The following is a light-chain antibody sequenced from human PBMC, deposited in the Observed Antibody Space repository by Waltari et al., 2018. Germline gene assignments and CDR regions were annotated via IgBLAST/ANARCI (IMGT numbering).Light chain of an antibody. CDR3: QQYDGEVVT. CDR1: QSVTSIS. CDR2: GTS. V-gene: IGKV3-20*01. J-gene: IGKJ4*01. Sequence: EIVLTQSPGTLSLSPGERATPSCRASQSVTSISLAWYQEKLGPAPRLLIYGTSTRATGIPDRFSGSGSGTDFTLTISRLEPEDFAVYYCQQYDGEVVTFGGGTKVEI.